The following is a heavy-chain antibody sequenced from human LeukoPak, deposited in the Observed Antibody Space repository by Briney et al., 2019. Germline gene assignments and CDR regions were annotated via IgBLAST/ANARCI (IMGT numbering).Heavy chain of an antibody. CDR3: ARITNSDYFDY. D-gene: IGHD4-11*01. CDR1: GGSISNYY. CDR2: ISYSGST. V-gene: IGHV4-59*01. Sequence: PSETLSLTCTVSGGSISNYYWSWIRQPPGKGLEWIGYISYSGSTISNPSLKSRVTISVDTSKNQFSLKLTSVTAADTALYYCARITNSDYFDYWGQGTLVTVSS. J-gene: IGHJ4*01.